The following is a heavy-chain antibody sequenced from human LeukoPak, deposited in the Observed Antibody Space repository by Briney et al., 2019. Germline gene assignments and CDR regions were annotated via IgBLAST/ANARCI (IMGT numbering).Heavy chain of an antibody. D-gene: IGHD1-7*01. J-gene: IGHJ4*02. Sequence: SETLSLTCTVSGDSTNGYYWSWIRQPAGEGLEWIGRIYTSGTTNYNPSLKSRVTMSVDTSKTQCSLRLNSVTVADTAVYYCAREIGTTNFNYWGQGALVTVSS. CDR3: AREIGTTNFNY. V-gene: IGHV4-4*07. CDR2: IYTSGTT. CDR1: GDSTNGYY.